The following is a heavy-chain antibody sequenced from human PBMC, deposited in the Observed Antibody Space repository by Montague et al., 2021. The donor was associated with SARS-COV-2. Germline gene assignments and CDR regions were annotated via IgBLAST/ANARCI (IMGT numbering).Heavy chain of an antibody. CDR1: GYSISTGYY. D-gene: IGHD6-19*01. CDR2: IYHSGST. Sequence: SETLSLTCTVSGYSISTGYYWGWIRQPPGKGQEWIGTIYHSGSTYFNPSLKSRVTISVDTSKNQFSLNLSSVTAADTAVYYCAKVAGSHDTFDIWGRGTMVTVSS. J-gene: IGHJ3*02. CDR3: AKVAGSHDTFDI. V-gene: IGHV4-38-2*02.